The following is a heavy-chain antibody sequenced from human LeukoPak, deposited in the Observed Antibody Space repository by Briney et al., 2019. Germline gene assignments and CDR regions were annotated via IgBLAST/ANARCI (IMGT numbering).Heavy chain of an antibody. CDR2: IYTGGST. D-gene: IGHD3-16*02. CDR1: GFTFSSYA. CDR3: AAAGDLSLSLGH. V-gene: IGHV3-66*02. J-gene: IGHJ4*02. Sequence: GGSLRLSCAASGFTFSSYAMSWVRQAPGKGLEWVSVIYTGGSTYYVGSVKGRFTISRDNSENSMYLQMNSLFPEDTAVYYCAAAGDLSLSLGHWGQGTLVTVSS.